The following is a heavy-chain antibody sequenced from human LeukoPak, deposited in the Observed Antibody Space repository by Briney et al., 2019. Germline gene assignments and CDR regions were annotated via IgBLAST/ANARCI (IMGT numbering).Heavy chain of an antibody. J-gene: IGHJ4*02. CDR2: ISYIGSNK. V-gene: IGHV3-30*18. Sequence: QPGGSLRPSCAPSGFTFSSFGMPWVRQPPGRGLEWVEFISYIGSNKYYADSVKGRFTISRDNSKNTLYLQMNSLRAEDTAVYYCAKDRSPYCGGDCYPMAFDYWGQGTLVTVSS. CDR3: AKDRSPYCGGDCYPMAFDY. CDR1: GFTFSSFG. D-gene: IGHD2-21*02.